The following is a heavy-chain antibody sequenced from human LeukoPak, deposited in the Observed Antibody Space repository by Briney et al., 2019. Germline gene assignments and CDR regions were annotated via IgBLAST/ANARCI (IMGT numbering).Heavy chain of an antibody. Sequence: SETLSLTCAVYGGSFSGYYWNWIRQPPGKGLGWIGKINHRGSTNYNPSLKSRVTISVDTSKNQFSLNLISVTAADTAVYYCARAAHWGLYYYYYMDVWGKGTTVTVSS. CDR3: ARAAHWGLYYYYYMDV. CDR1: GGSFSGYY. D-gene: IGHD3-16*01. V-gene: IGHV4-34*01. CDR2: INHRGST. J-gene: IGHJ6*03.